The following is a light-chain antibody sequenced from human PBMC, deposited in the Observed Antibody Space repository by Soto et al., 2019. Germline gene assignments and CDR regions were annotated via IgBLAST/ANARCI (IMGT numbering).Light chain of an antibody. CDR1: SSDVGADNL. CDR3: SSYTSTSALV. J-gene: IGLJ3*02. V-gene: IGLV2-14*02. CDR2: DIS. Sequence: QSALTQPASVSGSPGQSITISCTGTSSDVGADNLVSWYQQHPGRPRKLFIFDISARPSGVSDRFSGYKSGNTASLTISGRQAEDEASYYCSSYTSTSALVFGGGTKVTVL.